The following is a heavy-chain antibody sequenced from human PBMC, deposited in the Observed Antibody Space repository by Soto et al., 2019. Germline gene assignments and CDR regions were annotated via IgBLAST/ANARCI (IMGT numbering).Heavy chain of an antibody. CDR2: IIPLFGTV. Sequence: QVQLVQSGAAVKQPGSSVKVACQASGGTFGTYAISWVRQAPGQGLEWMGGIIPLFGTVHYAQNFQGRVTITADKDTSTAYVELSSLRSEDTAVYYCATTSSRSTAVAGSVYYYGMDVWGQGTTVTVSS. J-gene: IGHJ6*01. CDR3: ATTSSRSTAVAGSVYYYGMDV. CDR1: GGTFGTYA. D-gene: IGHD6-19*01. V-gene: IGHV1-69*06.